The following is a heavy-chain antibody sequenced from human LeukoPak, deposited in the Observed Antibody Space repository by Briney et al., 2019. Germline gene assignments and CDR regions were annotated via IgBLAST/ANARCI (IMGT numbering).Heavy chain of an antibody. CDR3: ARQGVVTATPHFDY. V-gene: IGHV4-59*08. J-gene: IGHJ4*02. Sequence: SETVSLTCTVSGGSISSYYWSWIRQPPGKGLEWIGYIYYSGSTNYNPSLKSRVTISVDTSKNQFSLKLSSVTAADTAVYYCARQGVVTATPHFDYWGQGTLVTVSS. CDR2: IYYSGST. D-gene: IGHD3-22*01. CDR1: GGSISSYY.